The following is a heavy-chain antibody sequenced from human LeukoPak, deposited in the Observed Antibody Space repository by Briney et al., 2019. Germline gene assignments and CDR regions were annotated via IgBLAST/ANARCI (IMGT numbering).Heavy chain of an antibody. CDR2: IYCSAIT. D-gene: IGHD1-26*01. CDR3: ARQGVAGATGFDF. J-gene: IGHJ4*02. V-gene: IGHV4-39*01. CDR1: GGSFSELGNY. Sequence: WETLSLTCSVSGGSFSELGNYWGWIPQPPGKELEWNGSIYCSAITYTNPSIECHGVISVDSSRNQFSLKLTSVTATDTAVYYCARQGVAGATGFDFWGQGTLVTVSS.